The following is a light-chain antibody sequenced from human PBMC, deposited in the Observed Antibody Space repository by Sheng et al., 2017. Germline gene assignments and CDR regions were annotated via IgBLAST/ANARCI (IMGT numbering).Light chain of an antibody. Sequence: DIQMTQSPSSLSASVGDRVTITCRASQSVNKYLNWYQQKPGQAPRLLIYAASSLQSGVPSRFSGSGSGTEFTLTITNLQPEDFATYSCQQSDSIPLTFGQGTKVEI. CDR1: QSVNKY. J-gene: IGKJ1*01. CDR2: AAS. CDR3: QQSDSIPLT. V-gene: IGKV1-39*01.